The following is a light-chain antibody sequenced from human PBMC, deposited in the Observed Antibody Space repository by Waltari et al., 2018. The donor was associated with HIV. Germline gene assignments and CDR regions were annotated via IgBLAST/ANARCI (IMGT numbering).Light chain of an antibody. CDR1: SSKSGSNA. J-gene: IGLJ2*01. V-gene: IGLV1-44*01. Sequence: QSVLTQPPSAFGSPGQRLTIPCSGSSSKSGSNAVNWYQHLPGTAPTLLIFGNDQRPSGVPARFSGSKSGTSASLAISGLRSEDEGEYYCASWDDSLKVVVFGGGTKLTV. CDR3: ASWDDSLKVVV. CDR2: GND.